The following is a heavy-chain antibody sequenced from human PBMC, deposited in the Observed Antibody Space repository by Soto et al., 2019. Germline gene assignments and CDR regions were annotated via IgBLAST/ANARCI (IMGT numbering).Heavy chain of an antibody. Sequence: EVRLVESGGGLVKPGGSLRVSCAASGFNFNTYSMNWVRQAPGKGLQWVSFISASGAYKYYADSVRGRFTISRDNAKKSVFLEMNSLTAVDSAIYYCAGERSALPGARDAMDVWGQGTTVTVSS. D-gene: IGHD1-26*01. CDR2: ISASGAYK. CDR3: AGERSALPGARDAMDV. CDR1: GFNFNTYS. J-gene: IGHJ6*02. V-gene: IGHV3-21*02.